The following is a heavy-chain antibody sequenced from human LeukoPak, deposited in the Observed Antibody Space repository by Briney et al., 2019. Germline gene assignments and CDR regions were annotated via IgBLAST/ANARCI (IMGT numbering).Heavy chain of an antibody. Sequence: SETLSLTCSVSGALISRYYWSWIRQRPGKGLEWIGYFHHSGNTNYSPSLSSRITMSVDTSKNQFSLRLNSVTAADTAIYYCARRAAALDSWGQGTLVTVSS. D-gene: IGHD6-13*01. CDR1: GALISRYY. V-gene: IGHV4-59*12. J-gene: IGHJ4*02. CDR2: FHHSGNT. CDR3: ARRAAALDS.